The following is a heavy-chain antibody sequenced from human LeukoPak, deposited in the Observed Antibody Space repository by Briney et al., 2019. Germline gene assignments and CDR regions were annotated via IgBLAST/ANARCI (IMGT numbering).Heavy chain of an antibody. CDR1: GFTFSNFW. CDR3: ARALDSSSSRYQAFEE. J-gene: IGHJ4*02. D-gene: IGHD2-2*01. CDR2: IKQDESEK. V-gene: IGHV3-7*01. Sequence: PGGSLRRSGSASGFTFSNFWMSWVRQAPGKGLEGVANIKQDESEKYYVDSVKGRFTISRDNAKSSLYLQMNSLRAEDTAVYYCARALDSSSSRYQAFEEWGQGTLVTVSS.